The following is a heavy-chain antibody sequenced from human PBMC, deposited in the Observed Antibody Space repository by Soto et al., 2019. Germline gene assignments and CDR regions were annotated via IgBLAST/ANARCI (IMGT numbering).Heavy chain of an antibody. CDR1: GDTFSFYT. V-gene: IGHV1-69*02. J-gene: IGHJ4*02. CDR2: INPIVSMS. CDR3: AASYGSGYRAFDY. Sequence: QVQLVQSGTEVKKPGSSVKVSCKASGDTFSFYTINWVRQAPGLGLEWVGRINPIVSMSNYAQNFQGRVSMTADKSTSTAYMELRRLRSDDTAMYFCAASYGSGYRAFDYWGQGALVIVSS. D-gene: IGHD3-10*01.